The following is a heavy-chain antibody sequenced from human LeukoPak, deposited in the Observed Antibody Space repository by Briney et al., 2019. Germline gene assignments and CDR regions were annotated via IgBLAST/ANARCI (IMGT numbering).Heavy chain of an antibody. CDR1: GYTFTSYD. J-gene: IGHJ4*02. CDR3: ARAYRRSSSTSCYTGGFDY. CDR2: MNPNSGNT. D-gene: IGHD2-2*02. V-gene: IGHV1-8*03. Sequence: ASVKVSCKASGYTFTSYDIDWVRQATGQGLEWMGWMNPNSGNTGYAQKFQGRVTITRNTSISTAYMELSSLRSEDTAVYYCARAYRRSSSTSCYTGGFDYWGQGTLVTVSS.